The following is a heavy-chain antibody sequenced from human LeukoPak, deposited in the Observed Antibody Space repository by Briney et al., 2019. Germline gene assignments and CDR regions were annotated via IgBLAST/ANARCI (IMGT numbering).Heavy chain of an antibody. J-gene: IGHJ4*02. D-gene: IGHD4-23*01. CDR2: ISAYNGNT. CDR1: GYTLTNYG. Sequence: ASVKVPCKASGYTLTNYGINWVRQAPGQGLEWMGWISAYNGNTNYAQNLQGRVTMTTDTSTSTAYVELRNLRSDDTAVYYCARVAVAQYYFDYWGQGTLVTVSS. V-gene: IGHV1-18*01. CDR3: ARVAVAQYYFDY.